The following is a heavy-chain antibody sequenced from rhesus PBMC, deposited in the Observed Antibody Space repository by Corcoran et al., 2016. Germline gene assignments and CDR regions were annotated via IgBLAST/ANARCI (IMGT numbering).Heavy chain of an antibody. Sequence: EVQLVETGGGLVQPGGSLRLSCAASGFTFSDYYMYWVRQAPGKGLEWGGFIRSKAYGGTAEYAASVKGRFAIPSDDANSNAYLRMSSRKTVDTAVYYCTIHRRYCTGSGCYGSCGLCGLDSWGQGVVVTVSS. J-gene: IGHJ6*01. CDR1: GFTFSDYY. CDR2: IRSKAYGGTA. V-gene: IGHV3-184*01. D-gene: IGHD2-21*01. CDR3: TIHRRYCTGSGCYGSCGLCGLDS.